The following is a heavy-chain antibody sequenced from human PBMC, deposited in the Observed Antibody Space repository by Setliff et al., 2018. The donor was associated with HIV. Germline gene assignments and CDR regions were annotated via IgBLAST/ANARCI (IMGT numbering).Heavy chain of an antibody. J-gene: IGHJ4*02. V-gene: IGHV3-15*01. D-gene: IGHD2-15*01. Sequence: GSLRLSCAASGFTFNDAWMNWVRQAPGKGLEWVGRIKSKTDGGTTDYATPVKGRFTISRDDSRNMLYLQMNSLETEDTAVYYCTTKGRDVYTLEAPGWGQGTLVTVSS. CDR1: GFTFNDAW. CDR2: IKSKTDGGTT. CDR3: TTKGRDVYTLEAPG.